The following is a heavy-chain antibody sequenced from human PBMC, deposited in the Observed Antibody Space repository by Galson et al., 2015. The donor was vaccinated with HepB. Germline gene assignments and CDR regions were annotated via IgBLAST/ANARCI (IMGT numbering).Heavy chain of an antibody. CDR1: GFTFSSYS. CDR2: ISSSSSYI. J-gene: IGHJ4*02. Sequence: SLRLSCAASGFTFSSYSMNWVRQAPGKGLEWVSSISSSSSYIYYADSVKGRFTISRDNAKNSLYLQMNSLRAEDTAVYYCAREAVSDDSGADYWGQGTLVTVSS. D-gene: IGHD1-26*01. CDR3: AREAVSDDSGADY. V-gene: IGHV3-21*01.